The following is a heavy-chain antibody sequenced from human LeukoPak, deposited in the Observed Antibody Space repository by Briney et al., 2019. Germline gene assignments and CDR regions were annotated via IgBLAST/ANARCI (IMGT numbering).Heavy chain of an antibody. D-gene: IGHD1-26*01. CDR3: ARGAVGATTDYYYGMDV. CDR2: INHSGST. J-gene: IGHJ6*02. Sequence: SETLSLTCAVYGGSFSGYYWSWIRQPPGKGLEWIGEINHSGSTSYNPSLKSRVTISVDTSKNQFSLKLSSVTAADTAVYYCARGAVGATTDYYYGMDVWGQGTTVTVSS. CDR1: GGSFSGYY. V-gene: IGHV4-34*01.